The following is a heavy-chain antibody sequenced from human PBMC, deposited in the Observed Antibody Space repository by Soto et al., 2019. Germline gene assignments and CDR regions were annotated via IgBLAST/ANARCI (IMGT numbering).Heavy chain of an antibody. Sequence: GGSLRLCCAASGGTCSSYAMTWVRQAPGKGLEWVSGISGSGATTSYADSGKGRSTVSRDNYKTTLYLQMNSLRAEDTAVYYCAKDYLMYYYDSSGYYWGAFDIWGQGTMVTVSS. CDR3: AKDYLMYYYDSSGYYWGAFDI. CDR1: GGTCSSYA. D-gene: IGHD3-22*01. J-gene: IGHJ3*02. V-gene: IGHV3-23*01. CDR2: ISGSGATT.